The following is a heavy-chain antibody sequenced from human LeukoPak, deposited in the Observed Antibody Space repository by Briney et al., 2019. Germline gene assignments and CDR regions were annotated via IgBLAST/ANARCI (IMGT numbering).Heavy chain of an antibody. J-gene: IGHJ4*02. CDR2: IYYSGGT. CDR1: GFTFSNYE. D-gene: IGHD1-1*01. Sequence: PGGSLRLSCAASGFTFSNYEMNWVRQPPGKGLEWIGSIYYSGGTYYNPSLKSRVTISIDTSKNQFSLKLRSVTAADTAVYYCARDGNALWGQGTLVTVSS. CDR3: ARDGNAL. V-gene: IGHV4-59*12.